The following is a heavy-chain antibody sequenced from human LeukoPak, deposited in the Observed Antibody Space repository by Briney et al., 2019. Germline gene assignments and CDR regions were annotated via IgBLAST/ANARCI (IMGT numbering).Heavy chain of an antibody. CDR2: INPNSGGT. V-gene: IGHV1-2*02. Sequence: GASVKVSCKASGYTFTGYYMHWVRQAPGQGLEWMGWINPNSGGTNYAQKFQGRVTMTRDTSISTAYMELSRLRSDDTAVYYCARDGPYYDFWSGYEDWYFDLWGRGTLVTVSS. D-gene: IGHD3-3*01. J-gene: IGHJ2*01. CDR3: ARDGPYYDFWSGYEDWYFDL. CDR1: GYTFTGYY.